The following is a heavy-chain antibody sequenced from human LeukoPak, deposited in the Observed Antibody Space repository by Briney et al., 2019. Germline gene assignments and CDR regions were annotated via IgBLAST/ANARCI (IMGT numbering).Heavy chain of an antibody. V-gene: IGHV3-23*01. CDR1: GFTFSSYA. Sequence: GGSLRLSCAASGFTFSSYAMSWVRQAPGKGLEWVSAISGSGGSTYYADSVKGRFTISRDNSKNTLYLQMNSLRAEDTALYYCAKGYSYGTNLFDYWGQGTLVTVSS. CDR3: AKGYSYGTNLFDY. CDR2: ISGSGGST. J-gene: IGHJ4*02. D-gene: IGHD5-18*01.